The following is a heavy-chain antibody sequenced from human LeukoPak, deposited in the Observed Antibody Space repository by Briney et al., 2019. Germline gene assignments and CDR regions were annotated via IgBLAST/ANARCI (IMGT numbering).Heavy chain of an antibody. V-gene: IGHV4-30-4*01. D-gene: IGHD1-26*01. J-gene: IGHJ4*02. CDR1: GGSNSSGDYY. CDR2: IYYSGST. Sequence: PSETLSLTCSGSGGSNSSGDYYCRWIRQPPGKGLEWIGYIYYSGSTYYNPSLKSRVTISVDTSKNQFSLKLSSVTAADTAVYYYAIVIVASPSPLGYCGQGTLVTVSS. CDR3: AIVIVASPSPLGY.